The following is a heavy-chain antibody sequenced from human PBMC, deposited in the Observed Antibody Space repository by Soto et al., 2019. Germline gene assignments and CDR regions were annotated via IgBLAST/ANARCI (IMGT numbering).Heavy chain of an antibody. Sequence: SVKVSCKASGGTFSSYAISWVRQAPGQGXEWMGGIIPIFGTANYAQKFQGRVTITADESTSTAYMELSSLRSEDTAVYYCARVLYYYDSSGYSVEYFQHWGQGTLVTVSS. CDR2: IIPIFGTA. CDR3: ARVLYYYDSSGYSVEYFQH. J-gene: IGHJ1*01. D-gene: IGHD3-22*01. CDR1: GGTFSSYA. V-gene: IGHV1-69*13.